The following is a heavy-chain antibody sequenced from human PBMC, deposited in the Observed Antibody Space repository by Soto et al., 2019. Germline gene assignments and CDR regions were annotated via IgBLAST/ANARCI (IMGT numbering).Heavy chain of an antibody. CDR1: GFTFRGSW. V-gene: IGHV3-7*04. CDR2: VKQDGSDR. Sequence: EVRLVESGGGLVQPGGSLTLTCAASGFTFRGSWMSWVRQAPGKGLEWVANVKQDGSDRYYVDSVQGRFTISRDNAKNSLFLERIGLGGGGSAGFYCAGGGGNFDYWGQGTLVTVSS. CDR3: AGGGGNFDY. D-gene: IGHD3-16*01. J-gene: IGHJ4*02.